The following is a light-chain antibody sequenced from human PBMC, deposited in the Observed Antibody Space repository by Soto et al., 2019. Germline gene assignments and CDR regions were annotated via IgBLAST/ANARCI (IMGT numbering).Light chain of an antibody. CDR1: QSISNN. CDR3: LQTYSTWT. CDR2: AAS. Sequence: DIQMTQSPTSLSASVGDRVTVTCRASQSISNNLSWYQQKPGKAPRLLIYAASSLQRGVPSRFSGSGSGTDFTLTISSLQPEDFATYFCLQTYSTWTFGQGTKVEIK. J-gene: IGKJ1*01. V-gene: IGKV1-39*01.